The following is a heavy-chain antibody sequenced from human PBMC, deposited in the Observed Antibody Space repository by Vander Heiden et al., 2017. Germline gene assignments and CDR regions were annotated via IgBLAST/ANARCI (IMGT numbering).Heavy chain of an antibody. J-gene: IGHJ6*02. CDR1: GYTFTAYY. CDR3: ARDVVPAAIGYYYGMDV. Sequence: QVQLVQSGAEGKKPGASVKVSCKASGYTFTAYYWRWVRQPPEQGLECMGCINPICGGTNYAQKFHVRVPMTRDASIRTAYLELSRLGSDDTAVYYCARDVVPAAIGYYYGMDVWGRGTTVTVSS. D-gene: IGHD2-2*01. V-gene: IGHV1-2*02. CDR2: INPICGGT.